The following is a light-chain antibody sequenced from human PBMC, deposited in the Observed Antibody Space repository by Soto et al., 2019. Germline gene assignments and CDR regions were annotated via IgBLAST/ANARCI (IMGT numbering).Light chain of an antibody. V-gene: IGKV1-5*03. CDR3: KQYNSYYRT. CDR2: KAS. CDR1: QSISSW. Sequence: DIQMTQSPSTLYASVGDRVTITCRASQSISSWLAWYQQKPGKAPKLLIYKASSLESGVPSRFSGSGSGTAFTITISSLQPDDFATYYCKQYNSYYRTFGQGTKVEIK. J-gene: IGKJ1*01.